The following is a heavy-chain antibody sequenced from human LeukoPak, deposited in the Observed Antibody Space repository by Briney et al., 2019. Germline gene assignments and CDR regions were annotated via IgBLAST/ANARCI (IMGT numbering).Heavy chain of an antibody. CDR3: ARSRSGTRWSISIDY. CDR2: IHYSGST. D-gene: IGHD3-10*01. CDR1: GGSISGDIYY. V-gene: IGHV4-39*01. Sequence: SETLSLTCSVSGGSISGDIYYWGWMRQPPGKGLEWIGSIHYSGSTYYSPSLKSRVTISVDTSKNQFSLRLSSVTAADTALYYCARSRSGTRWSISIDYWGQGTLVTVSS. J-gene: IGHJ4*02.